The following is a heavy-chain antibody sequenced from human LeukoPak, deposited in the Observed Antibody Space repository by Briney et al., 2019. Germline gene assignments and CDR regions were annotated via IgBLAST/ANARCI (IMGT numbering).Heavy chain of an antibody. CDR3: ATIFSPPEYSSSHLRY. Sequence: GASVKVSCKVSGYTLTELSMHWVRQAPGKGLEWMGGFDPEDGETIYAQKFQGRVTMTEDTSTDTAYMELSSLRSEDTAVYYCATIFSPPEYSSSHLRYWGQGTLVTVSS. D-gene: IGHD6-13*01. J-gene: IGHJ4*02. CDR2: FDPEDGET. V-gene: IGHV1-24*01. CDR1: GYTLTELS.